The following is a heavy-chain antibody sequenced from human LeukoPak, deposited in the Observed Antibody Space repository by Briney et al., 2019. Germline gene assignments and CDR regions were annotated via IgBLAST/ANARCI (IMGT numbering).Heavy chain of an antibody. CDR3: AKDQGYNYMDV. J-gene: IGHJ6*03. Sequence: GGSLRLSCAASKFTFSSYGMHWVRQAPGKGLEWVAVISYDGSNKYYADSVRGRFTISRDNSENTLYLHMNSLRPEDTAVYYCAKDQGYNYMDVWGKGTTVTISS. CDR2: ISYDGSNK. CDR1: KFTFSSYG. V-gene: IGHV3-30*18.